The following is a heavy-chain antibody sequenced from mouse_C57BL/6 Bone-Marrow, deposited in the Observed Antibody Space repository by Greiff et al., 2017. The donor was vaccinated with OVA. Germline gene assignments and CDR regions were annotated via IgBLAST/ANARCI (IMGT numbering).Heavy chain of an antibody. V-gene: IGHV3-1*01. Sequence: EVQVVESGPGMVKPSQSLSLTCTVTGYSITSGYDWHWIRHFPGNKLEWMGYISYSGSTNYNPSLKSRISITHDTSKNHFFLKLNSVTTEDTATYYCARSPYDSSGFAYWGQGTLVTVSA. D-gene: IGHD2-4*01. CDR3: ARSPYDSSGFAY. J-gene: IGHJ3*01. CDR1: GYSITSGYD. CDR2: ISYSGST.